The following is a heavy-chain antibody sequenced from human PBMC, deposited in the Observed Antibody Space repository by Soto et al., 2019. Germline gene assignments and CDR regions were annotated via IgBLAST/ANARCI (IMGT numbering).Heavy chain of an antibody. V-gene: IGHV4-31*03. CDR1: GGSISSGGYY. CDR3: ARGKDDYVWGSYRLGWFDP. CDR2: IYYSGST. Sequence: QVQLQESGPGLVKPSQTLSLTCTVSGGSISSGGYYWSWIRQHPGQGLEWIGYIYYSGSTYYNPSLKSRVTISVDTSKNQVSLKLSSVTAADTAVYYCARGKDDYVWGSYRLGWFDPWGQGTLVTVSS. D-gene: IGHD3-16*02. J-gene: IGHJ5*02.